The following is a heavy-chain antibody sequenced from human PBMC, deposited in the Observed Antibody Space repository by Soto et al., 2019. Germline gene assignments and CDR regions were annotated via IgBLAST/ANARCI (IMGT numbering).Heavy chain of an antibody. CDR2: ISGRESGT. CDR3: AKDLVHSTRWPLPQYFAF. D-gene: IGHD6-13*01. J-gene: IGHJ4*02. CDR1: GFIFSSFA. Sequence: GGYLKLACAGSGFIFSSFALSWVRQAPGKGLEWVSVISGRESGTYYSDSVKGRFTISRDNSKNTLYLQMNSLRAEDTAIYYCAKDLVHSTRWPLPQYFAFRGQGTLVTVSS. V-gene: IGHV3-23*01.